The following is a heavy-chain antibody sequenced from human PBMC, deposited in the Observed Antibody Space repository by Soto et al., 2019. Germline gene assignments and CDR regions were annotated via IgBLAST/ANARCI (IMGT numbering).Heavy chain of an antibody. CDR2: IYYSGST. CDR3: ARHAPYGGRRVCWFDP. Sequence: QLQLQESGPGLVKPSETLSLTCTVSGGSISSSSYYWGWIRQPPGKGLEWIGSIYYSGSTYYNPSLKSRVTMSVDTSKHQCSLKLSSVTAADTAVYYCARHAPYGGRRVCWFDPWGQGTLVTVSS. D-gene: IGHD4-17*01. J-gene: IGHJ5*02. CDR1: GGSISSSSYY. V-gene: IGHV4-39*01.